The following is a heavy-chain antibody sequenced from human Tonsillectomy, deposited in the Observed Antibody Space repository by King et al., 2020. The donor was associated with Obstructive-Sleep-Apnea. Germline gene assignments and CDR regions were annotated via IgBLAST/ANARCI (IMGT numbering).Heavy chain of an antibody. CDR1: GFKFDDYT. CDR2: ISVNGGST. Sequence: DVQLVESGGVVVQPGGSLRLSCAASGFKFDDYTMHWVRQAPGKGLEWFSLISVNGGSTHYSDSVKGRFTISRDNSKNSLYLQMNGLRTEDAAFYYCAKAAGATPRPIDYWGQGTLVTVSS. D-gene: IGHD1-26*01. CDR3: AKAAGATPRPIDY. J-gene: IGHJ4*02. V-gene: IGHV3-43*01.